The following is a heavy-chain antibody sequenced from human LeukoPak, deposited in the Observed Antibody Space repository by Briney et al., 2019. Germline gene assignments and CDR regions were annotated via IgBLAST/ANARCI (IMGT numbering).Heavy chain of an antibody. CDR3: VRDLGGWYPGDY. CDR2: INPNSGGT. CDR1: GYTFTGYY. V-gene: IGHV1-2*06. D-gene: IGHD6-19*01. J-gene: IGHJ4*02. Sequence: ASVKVSCKASGYTFTGYYMHWVRQAPGQGLEWMGRINPNSGGTNYAQKFQGRVTMTRDTSISTAYMELSRLRSDDTAVYYCVRDLGGWYPGDYWGQGTLVTVSS.